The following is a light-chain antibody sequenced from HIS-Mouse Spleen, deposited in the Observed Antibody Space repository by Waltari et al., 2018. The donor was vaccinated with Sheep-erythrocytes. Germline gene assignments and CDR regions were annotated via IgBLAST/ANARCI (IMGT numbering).Light chain of an antibody. CDR1: SSDVGGYNY. CDR2: DVS. Sequence: QSALTQPRPVSGSPGQSVTISCTGTSSDVGGYNYVSWYQQHQGKAPKLIIYDVSKRPSGVPDRCSGSKSGNTASLTISGLQAEDEADYYCCAYAGSYTLVFGGGTKLTVL. J-gene: IGLJ2*01. V-gene: IGLV2-11*01. CDR3: CAYAGSYTLV.